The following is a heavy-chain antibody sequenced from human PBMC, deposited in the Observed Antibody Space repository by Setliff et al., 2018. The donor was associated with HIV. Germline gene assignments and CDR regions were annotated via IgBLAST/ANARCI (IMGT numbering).Heavy chain of an antibody. Sequence: ASVKVSCKVSGYTLTELSMHWVRQAPGKGLEWMGSFNPEDGEAIYPQKFQGRVTVTEDTSTDTAYMELSSLRSEDTAVYYCAGDVGRRWDFYFDLWGRGTLVTVSS. J-gene: IGHJ2*01. D-gene: IGHD1-26*01. V-gene: IGHV1-24*01. CDR3: AGDVGRRWDFYFDL. CDR1: GYTLTELS. CDR2: FNPEDGEA.